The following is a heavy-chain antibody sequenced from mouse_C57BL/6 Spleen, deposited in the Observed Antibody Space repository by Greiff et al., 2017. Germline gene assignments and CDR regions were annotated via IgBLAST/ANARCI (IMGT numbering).Heavy chain of an antibody. CDR1: GFNIKNTY. CDR3: AYYDYDGYYYAMDY. J-gene: IGHJ4*01. V-gene: IGHV14-3*01. Sequence: EVMLVESVAELVRPGASVKLSCTASGFNIKNTYMHWVKQRPEQGLEWIGRIDPANGNTTYAPKFQGKATITAYTSSNTAYLQLSSLTSEDTAIYYCAYYDYDGYYYAMDYWGQGTSVTVSA. D-gene: IGHD2-4*01. CDR2: IDPANGNT.